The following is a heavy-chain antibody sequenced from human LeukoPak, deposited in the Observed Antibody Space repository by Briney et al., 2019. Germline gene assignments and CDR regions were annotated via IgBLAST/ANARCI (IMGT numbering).Heavy chain of an antibody. CDR2: IYHSGST. J-gene: IGHJ3*02. CDR3: ARGITPTSAFDI. V-gene: IGHV4-38-2*02. Sequence: PSETLSLTCTVSGYSISSGYYWGWIRQPPGKGLEWIGSIYHSGSTYYNPSLKSRVTISVDTSKNQFSLKLSSVTAADTAVYYCARGITPTSAFDIWGQGTMVTVSS. CDR1: GYSISSGYY. D-gene: IGHD1-26*01.